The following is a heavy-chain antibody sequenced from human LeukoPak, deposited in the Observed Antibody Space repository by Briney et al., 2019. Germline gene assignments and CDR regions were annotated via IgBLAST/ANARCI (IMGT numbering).Heavy chain of an antibody. D-gene: IGHD2-21*02. Sequence: GGSLRLSCAASGFTFSGYSMNWVRQAPGKGLEWVSYISSSSSTIYYADSVKGRFTISRDNAKNSLYLQMNSLRDEDTAVYYCARANCGGDCRFDYWGQGTLVIVSS. CDR3: ARANCGGDCRFDY. CDR1: GFTFSGYS. J-gene: IGHJ4*02. V-gene: IGHV3-48*02. CDR2: ISSSSSTI.